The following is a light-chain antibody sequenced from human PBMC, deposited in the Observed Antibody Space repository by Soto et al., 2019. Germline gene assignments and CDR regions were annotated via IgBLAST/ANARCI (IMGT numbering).Light chain of an antibody. CDR1: SSDVGGYNY. CDR2: EVS. Sequence: QSALTQPPSASGSPGQSVTISCTGTSSDVGGYNYVSWYQQHPSKAPKLMIYEVSKRPSGVPDRFSGSKSGNTASLTVSGLQAEDESDYYFSSYAGSNNLVFGGGTKVTVL. CDR3: SSYAGSNNLV. V-gene: IGLV2-8*01. J-gene: IGLJ2*01.